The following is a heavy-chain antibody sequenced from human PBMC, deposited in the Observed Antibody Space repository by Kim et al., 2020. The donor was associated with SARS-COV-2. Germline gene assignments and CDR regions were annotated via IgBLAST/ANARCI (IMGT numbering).Heavy chain of an antibody. J-gene: IGHJ5*02. CDR2: IWYDGSNK. D-gene: IGHD6-13*01. CDR3: AKDYSSSWYDWGNWFDP. Sequence: GGSLRLSCAASGFTFSSYGMHWVRQAPGKGLEWVAVIWYDGSNKYYADSVKGRFTISRDNSKNTLYLQMNSLRAEDTAVYYCAKDYSSSWYDWGNWFDPWGQGTLVTVSS. CDR1: GFTFSSYG. V-gene: IGHV3-33*06.